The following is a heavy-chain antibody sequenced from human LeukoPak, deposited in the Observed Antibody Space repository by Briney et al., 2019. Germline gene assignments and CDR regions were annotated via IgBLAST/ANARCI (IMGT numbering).Heavy chain of an antibody. Sequence: GGSLRLPCAASGFTFSSYSMNWVRQAPGKGLEWVSYISSSSSTIYYADSVKGRFTISRDNAKNSLYLQMNSLRAEDTAVYYCQVTQRSTMIVVVDDFDYWGQGTLVTVSS. J-gene: IGHJ4*02. CDR2: ISSSSSTI. V-gene: IGHV3-48*01. CDR3: QVTQRSTMIVVVDDFDY. CDR1: GFTFSSYS. D-gene: IGHD3-22*01.